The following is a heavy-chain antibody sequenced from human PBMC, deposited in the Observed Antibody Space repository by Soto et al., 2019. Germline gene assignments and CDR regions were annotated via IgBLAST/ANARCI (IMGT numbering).Heavy chain of an antibody. V-gene: IGHV3-48*02. D-gene: IGHD5-18*01. CDR2: ISSSSSTI. J-gene: IGHJ6*02. CDR1: GFTFSSYS. Sequence: EVQLVESGGGLVQPGGSLRLSCAASGFTFSSYSMNWVRQAPGKGLEWVSYISSSSSTIYYADSVKGRFTISRDNAKNSLYLQMNSLRDEDTAMYYCARDHRYSYVLVYYYYDIDVWGQGSTVTVSS. CDR3: ARDHRYSYVLVYYYYDIDV.